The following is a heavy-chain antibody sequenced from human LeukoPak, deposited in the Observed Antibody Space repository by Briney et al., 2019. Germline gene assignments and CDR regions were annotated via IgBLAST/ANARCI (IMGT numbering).Heavy chain of an antibody. J-gene: IGHJ4*02. CDR2: IYTSGST. CDR1: GGSISSYY. Sequence: SDTLSLTCTGSGGSISSYYWSWIRQPAGKGLEWIGRIYTSGSTNYNPSLKSRVTISVDKSKNQFSLKLSSVTAADTAVYYCARLPWGVYYFDYWGQGTLVTVSS. V-gene: IGHV4-4*07. D-gene: IGHD7-27*01. CDR3: ARLPWGVYYFDY.